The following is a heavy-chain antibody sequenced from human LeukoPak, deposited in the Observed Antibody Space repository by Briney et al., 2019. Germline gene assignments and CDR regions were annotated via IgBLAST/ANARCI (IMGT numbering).Heavy chain of an antibody. J-gene: IGHJ4*02. CDR1: GGSVSSGSYY. CDR3: ARWLQHEDYFDY. CDR2: IYYSGGT. D-gene: IGHD5-24*01. Sequence: SETLSLTCTVSGGSVSSGSYYWSWIRQPPGKGLEWIGYIYYSGGTNYNPSLKSRVTISVDTSKNQFSLKLSSVTAADTAVYYCARWLQHEDYFDYWGQGTLVTVSS. V-gene: IGHV4-61*01.